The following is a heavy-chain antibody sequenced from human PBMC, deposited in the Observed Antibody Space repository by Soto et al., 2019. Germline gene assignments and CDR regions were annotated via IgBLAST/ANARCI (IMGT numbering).Heavy chain of an antibody. CDR1: GMTFINAW. J-gene: IGHJ4*02. D-gene: IGHD2-15*01. V-gene: IGHV3-15*01. Sequence: LRLSCTASGMTFINAWMNWVRQAPGKGPEWVGRIKNKLDGGTTDYAAPVKGRFNISRDDSKNTLYLQMNSLKTEDTAVYYCTTRRYSLFDYWGQGTLVTVSS. CDR2: IKNKLDGGTT. CDR3: TTRRYSLFDY.